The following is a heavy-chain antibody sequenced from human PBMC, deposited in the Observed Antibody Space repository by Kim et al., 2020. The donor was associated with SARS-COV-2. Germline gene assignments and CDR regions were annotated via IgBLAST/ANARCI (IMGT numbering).Heavy chain of an antibody. J-gene: IGHJ5*02. Sequence: DGSRTSYADSVQGLFTSSRDIAKNTLYLQMNNLRVEDTAVYYCTKSDWFDPWGQGTLVTVSS. CDR2: DGSRT. V-gene: IGHV3-74*01. CDR3: TKSDWFDP.